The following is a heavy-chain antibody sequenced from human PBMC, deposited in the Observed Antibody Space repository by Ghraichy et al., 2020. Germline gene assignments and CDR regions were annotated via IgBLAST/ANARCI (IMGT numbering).Heavy chain of an antibody. V-gene: IGHV3-53*01. J-gene: IGHJ4*02. CDR1: GFTVSSNY. D-gene: IGHD4-17*01. Sequence: GGSLRLSRAASGFTVSSNYMSWVRQAPGKGLEWVSVIYSGGSTYYADSVKGRFTISRDNSKNTLYLQMNSLRAEDTAVYYCARGTTVIYFDYWGQGTLVTVSS. CDR2: IYSGGST. CDR3: ARGTTVIYFDY.